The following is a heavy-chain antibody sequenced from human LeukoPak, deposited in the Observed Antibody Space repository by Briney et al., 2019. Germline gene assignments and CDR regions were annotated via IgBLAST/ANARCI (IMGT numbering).Heavy chain of an antibody. D-gene: IGHD6-13*01. V-gene: IGHV3-53*01. CDR3: ARDLGSSLDY. Sequence: GGSLRLSCAASGFTVRSNHMSWVRQAPGKGLEWVSIIYGGGSTYYADSVKGRFTISRDNSKNTLYLQMNSLRAEDTAVYYCARDLGSSLDYRGQGTLVAVSS. J-gene: IGHJ4*02. CDR1: GFTVRSNH. CDR2: IYGGGST.